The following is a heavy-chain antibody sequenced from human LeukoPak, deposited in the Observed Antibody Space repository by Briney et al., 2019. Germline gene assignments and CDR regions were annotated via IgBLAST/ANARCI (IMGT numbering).Heavy chain of an antibody. D-gene: IGHD2-15*01. Sequence: PGGSLRLSCAASGFAFSSYGMNWVRQAPWKGLEWVSYIGSSVCLIYYADSVKSRFTTYRDNAKNSLYLQMNSLRAEDTAVYYCARGADSSGWGQGTLVTVSS. J-gene: IGHJ4*02. CDR2: IGSSVCLI. CDR3: ARGADSSG. CDR1: GFAFSSYG. V-gene: IGHV3-48*03.